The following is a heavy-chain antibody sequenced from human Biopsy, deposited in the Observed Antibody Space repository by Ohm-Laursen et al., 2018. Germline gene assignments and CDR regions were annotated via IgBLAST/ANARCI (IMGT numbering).Heavy chain of an antibody. V-gene: IGHV1-2*02. CDR3: ALQSVAQMKNFDY. D-gene: IGHD6-19*01. CDR1: GFSFTGYY. CDR2: ISPKSGGT. Sequence: ASVKASCKVSGFSFTGYYIHWVRQAPGRGLEWMGWISPKSGGTNYAQKFQGNITMTKNTSMSTAYMEMSRLRSDDTAVYYCALQSVAQMKNFDYWGQGTLVTVSS. J-gene: IGHJ4*02.